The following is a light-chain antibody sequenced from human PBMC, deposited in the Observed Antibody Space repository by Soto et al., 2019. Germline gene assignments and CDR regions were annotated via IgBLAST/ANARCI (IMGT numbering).Light chain of an antibody. V-gene: IGKV1-6*01. CDR2: AAS. CDR3: LQDYNYPRT. J-gene: IGKJ1*01. Sequence: AIQMTQSPSSLSAFVGDRVTITCRASQDIRKELGWYRQKPGKAPQLLIHAASNLQSGVSSRFSGSGSGTDFTLTISSLQPEDFATYYCLQDYNYPRTFGQGTKVEIK. CDR1: QDIRKE.